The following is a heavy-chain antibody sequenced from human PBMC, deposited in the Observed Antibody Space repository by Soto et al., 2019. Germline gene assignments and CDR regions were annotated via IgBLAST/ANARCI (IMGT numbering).Heavy chain of an antibody. CDR2: IIPIFGTA. J-gene: IGHJ4*02. V-gene: IGHV1-69*01. D-gene: IGHD3-10*01. CDR3: GGGGDCYGSGSYPFDY. CDR1: GGTFSSYA. Sequence: QVQLVQSGAEVKKPGSSVKVSCKASGGTFSSYAISWVRQAPGQGLEWMGGIIPIFGTANYAQKFQGRVTITAGEWTSTAYVELSSLRSGDTAVYYCGGGGDCYGSGSYPFDYWGQGTLVTVSS.